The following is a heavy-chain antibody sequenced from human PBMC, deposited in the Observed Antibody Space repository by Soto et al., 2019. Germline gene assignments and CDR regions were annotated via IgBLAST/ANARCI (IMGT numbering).Heavy chain of an antibody. J-gene: IGHJ5*02. CDR2: IHYSGSV. CDR3: VRQGSGSTFWFDP. Sequence: QVQLQQSGPGPVKPSETLSLNCSVSGGSVRGSFYYWAWIRQTPGKGPEWIGSIHYSGSVNYNPSVNSRVTISIDTSTNQFSLKLKSVTAADTAIYYCVRQGSGSTFWFDPWGQGIQVIVSS. V-gene: IGHV4-39*01. D-gene: IGHD1-26*01. CDR1: GGSVRGSFYY.